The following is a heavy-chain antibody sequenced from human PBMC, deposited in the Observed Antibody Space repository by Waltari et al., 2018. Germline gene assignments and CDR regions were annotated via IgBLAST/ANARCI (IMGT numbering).Heavy chain of an antibody. Sequence: EVQLVQSGAEVTKPGESLKISCQGLGYSFLSSWLGWVRQLPGKGLGWMGIIYPGDSDTRYSPSFQGQVTMSADKSITTAYLQWSSLKASDTAMYYCASMTTVTKDAFDTWGQGTMVTVSS. V-gene: IGHV5-51*01. CDR1: GYSFLSSW. CDR2: IYPGDSDT. CDR3: ASMTTVTKDAFDT. J-gene: IGHJ3*02. D-gene: IGHD4-17*01.